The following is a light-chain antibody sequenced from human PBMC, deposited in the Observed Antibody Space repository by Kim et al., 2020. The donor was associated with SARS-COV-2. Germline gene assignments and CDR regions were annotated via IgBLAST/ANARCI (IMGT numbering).Light chain of an antibody. V-gene: IGKV3-15*01. CDR1: QSVSSN. J-gene: IGKJ2*01. CDR3: QQYNNWPGYT. Sequence: VSAGERATLACRASQSVSSNLAWDQQKPGQAPRLLIYGASTRATGIPARFSGSGSGTEFTLTISSLQSEDFAVYYCQQYNNWPGYTFGQGTKLEI. CDR2: GAS.